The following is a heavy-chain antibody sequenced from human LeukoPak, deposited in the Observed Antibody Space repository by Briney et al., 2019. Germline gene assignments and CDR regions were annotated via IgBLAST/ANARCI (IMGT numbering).Heavy chain of an antibody. CDR1: GGSISSGGYY. CDR3: ARDPTDDYSNYVSQNY. V-gene: IGHV4-31*03. Sequence: PSQTLSLTCTVSGGSISSGGYYWSWIRQHPGKGLEWIGYIYYSGSTYYNPSLKSRVTISVDTSKNQFSLKLSSVTAADTAVYYCARDPTDDYSNYVSQNYWGQGTLVTVSS. CDR2: IYYSGST. J-gene: IGHJ4*02. D-gene: IGHD4-11*01.